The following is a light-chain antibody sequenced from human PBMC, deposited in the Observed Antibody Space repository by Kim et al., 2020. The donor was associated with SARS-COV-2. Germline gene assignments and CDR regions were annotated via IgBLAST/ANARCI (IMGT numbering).Light chain of an antibody. CDR3: QVCDSTSDYVV. CDR1: NIGIKS. CDR2: DDS. V-gene: IGLV3-21*04. Sequence: SYELTQPPSVSVAPGKTASFTCEGNNIGIKSVHWYQQRPGQAPVLVMHDDSDRPSGIPERFSGSNSGNTATLTISRVEAEDEADYFCQVCDSTSDYVVFGGGTQLTVL. J-gene: IGLJ3*02.